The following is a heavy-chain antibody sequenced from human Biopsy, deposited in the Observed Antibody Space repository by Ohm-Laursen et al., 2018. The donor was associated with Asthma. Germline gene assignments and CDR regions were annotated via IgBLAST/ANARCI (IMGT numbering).Heavy chain of an antibody. D-gene: IGHD4-17*01. CDR1: GAYIGSRDHH. J-gene: IGHJ6*02. Sequence: SETLSLTCSVGGAYIGSRDHHWSWIRQSPGTGLEWIGFVFWSGTTHYNRSLERRLSISIDTTRNKFSMTLRSVSAADTAVYFCARVASYGDVYFGIDVWGQGNTVSVS. CDR2: VFWSGTT. CDR3: ARVASYGDVYFGIDV. V-gene: IGHV4-30-4*01.